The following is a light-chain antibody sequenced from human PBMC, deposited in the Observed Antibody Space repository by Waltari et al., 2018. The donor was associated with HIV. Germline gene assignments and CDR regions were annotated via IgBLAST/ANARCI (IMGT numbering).Light chain of an antibody. CDR3: CSSPRSFLLSV. V-gene: IGLV2-23*02. Sequence: QSALTQPASVSGSPGQSITISCTGTSSNVGSDDLVSWYQQHPGEAPKLIIYEVTKLPSGVSNRFSCSKSGHTASLTISGLQAEDDADYSFCSSPRSFLLSVF. CDR2: EVT. J-gene: IGLJ1*01. CDR1: SSNVGSDDL.